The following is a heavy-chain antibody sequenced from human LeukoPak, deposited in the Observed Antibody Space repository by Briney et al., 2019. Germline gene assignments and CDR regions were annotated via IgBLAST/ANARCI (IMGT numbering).Heavy chain of an antibody. J-gene: IGHJ4*02. Sequence: SETLSLACTVSGGSISTYYWSWIRQPPGKGLEWIGYISYSGSTNYNPSLKSRVTISVDMSQNQFSLKLSSVTAADTAVYYCARGGRGYSWYFDYWGQGTLVTVSS. CDR3: ARGGRGYSWYFDY. D-gene: IGHD2-15*01. CDR2: ISYSGST. CDR1: GGSISTYY. V-gene: IGHV4-59*12.